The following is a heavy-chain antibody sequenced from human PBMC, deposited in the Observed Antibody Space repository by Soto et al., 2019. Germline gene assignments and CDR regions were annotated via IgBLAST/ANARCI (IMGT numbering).Heavy chain of an antibody. CDR3: ARGLIEYSSSPLDY. V-gene: IGHV4-59*12. Sequence: SETLSLTCTVSGGSISSYYWSWIRQPPGKGLEWIGYIYYSGSTNYNPSLKSRVTISVDTSKNQFSLKLSSVTAADTAVYYCARGLIEYSSSPLDYWGQGTLVTVSS. CDR1: GGSISSYY. D-gene: IGHD6-6*01. CDR2: IYYSGST. J-gene: IGHJ4*02.